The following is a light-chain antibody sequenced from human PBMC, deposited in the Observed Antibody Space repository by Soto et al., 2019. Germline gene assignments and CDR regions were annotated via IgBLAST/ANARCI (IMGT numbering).Light chain of an antibody. Sequence: EIVVTQSPATLSLSPGERATLSCRASQSVSSYLAWYQQKPGQAPRLLIYGGSSRATGIPARFSGSGSGTDFTLTITSLEPEDFAVYFCHQRYNWPRVTFGQGTRLEIK. CDR1: QSVSSY. V-gene: IGKV3-11*01. CDR3: HQRYNWPRVT. J-gene: IGKJ5*01. CDR2: GGS.